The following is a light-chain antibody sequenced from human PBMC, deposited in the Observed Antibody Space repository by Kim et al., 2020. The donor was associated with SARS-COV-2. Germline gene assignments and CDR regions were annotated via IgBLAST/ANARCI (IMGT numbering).Light chain of an antibody. CDR3: GSYGGSNNLA. CDR2: EVS. V-gene: IGLV2-8*01. Sequence: QSALTQPPSASGSPGRSVTISCTGTSSNVGGYKYVSWYQQHPGKAPKLIIYEVSKRPSGVPHRFSGSKSGNTASLTVSGLQAEDEADYYCGSYGGSNNLAFGGGTKVTVL. J-gene: IGLJ3*02. CDR1: SSNVGGYKY.